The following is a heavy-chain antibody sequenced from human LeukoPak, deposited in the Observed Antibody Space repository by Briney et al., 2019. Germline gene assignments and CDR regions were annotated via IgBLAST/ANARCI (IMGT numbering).Heavy chain of an antibody. CDR2: IRYDGSNK. Sequence: GGSLRLSCAASGFTFSSYGMHWVRQAPGKGLEWVAFIRYDGSNKYYADSVKGRFTISRDNSKNTLYLQMNSLRAEDTAVYYCARTYDSSGYQLSYFDYWGQGTLVTVSS. D-gene: IGHD3-22*01. CDR1: GFTFSSYG. CDR3: ARTYDSSGYQLSYFDY. V-gene: IGHV3-30*02. J-gene: IGHJ4*02.